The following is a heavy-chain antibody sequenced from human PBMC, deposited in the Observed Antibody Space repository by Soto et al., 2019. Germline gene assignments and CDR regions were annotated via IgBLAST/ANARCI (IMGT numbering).Heavy chain of an antibody. Sequence: PSETLSLTCTVSGGSISSSSYYWGWIRHPPGKGLEWIGSIYYSGSTYYNPSLKSRVTISVDTSKNQFSLKLSSVTAADTAVYYCARTYSSSWSPFDYWGQGTLVTVSS. D-gene: IGHD6-13*01. CDR3: ARTYSSSWSPFDY. CDR1: GGSISSSSYY. V-gene: IGHV4-39*01. CDR2: IYYSGST. J-gene: IGHJ4*02.